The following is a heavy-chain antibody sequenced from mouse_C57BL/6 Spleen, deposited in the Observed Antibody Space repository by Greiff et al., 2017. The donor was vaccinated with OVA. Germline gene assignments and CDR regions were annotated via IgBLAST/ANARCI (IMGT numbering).Heavy chain of an antibody. CDR2: ISDGGSYT. V-gene: IGHV5-4*03. J-gene: IGHJ4*01. CDR1: GFTFSSYA. Sequence: VQLKEPGGGLVKPGGSLKLSCAASGFTFSSYAMSWVRQTPEKRLEWVATISDGGSYTYYPDNVKGRFTISRDNAKNNLYLQMSHLKSEDTAMYYCARRAMDYWGQGTSVTVSS. CDR3: ARRAMDY.